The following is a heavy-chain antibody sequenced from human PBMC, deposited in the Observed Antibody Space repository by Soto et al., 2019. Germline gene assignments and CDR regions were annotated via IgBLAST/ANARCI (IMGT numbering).Heavy chain of an antibody. CDR3: PILDMITFGGEMGPNDEFDI. V-gene: IGHV4-30-2*05. J-gene: IGHJ3*02. CDR1: GGSISSGGYS. Sequence: SETLSLTCAVSGGSISSGGYSWSWIRQPPGKGLEWIGYIYHSGSTYYNPSLKSRVTISGDTSKNQFSLKLTSVTAADTAVYYCPILDMITFGGEMGPNDEFDIWGKGKMVTAS. CDR2: IYHSGST. D-gene: IGHD3-16*01.